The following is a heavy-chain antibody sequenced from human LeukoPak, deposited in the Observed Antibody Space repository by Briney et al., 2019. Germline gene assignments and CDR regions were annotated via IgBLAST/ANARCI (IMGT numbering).Heavy chain of an antibody. CDR2: IYYSGST. CDR3: ARAPALAAADNWFDP. V-gene: IGHV4-31*03. CDR1: GGSISSGGYY. Sequence: LQTLSLTCTVSGGSISSGGYYWSWIRQHPGKGLEWIGYIYYSGSTYYNPSLKSRVTISVDTSKNQFSLKLSSVTAADTAVYYCARAPALAAADNWFDPWGQGTLVTVSS. D-gene: IGHD2-2*01. J-gene: IGHJ5*02.